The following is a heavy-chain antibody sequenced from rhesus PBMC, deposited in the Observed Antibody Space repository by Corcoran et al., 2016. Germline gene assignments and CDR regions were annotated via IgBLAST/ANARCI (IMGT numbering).Heavy chain of an antibody. D-gene: IGHD3-16*01. V-gene: IGHV1-200*01. Sequence: QVQLVQSGAEVKKPGTSVRLSCKASGYTFTSYYIHWVRQAPGQVLEWMGWINPSNDNTRYAQKFQGRVAMTRDPSTSTAYMELNSLRSDDTAVYYWARYYSGSQGLDFWGQGLRVTVSS. J-gene: IGHJ3*01. CDR2: INPSNDNT. CDR1: GYTFTSYY. CDR3: ARYYSGSQGLDF.